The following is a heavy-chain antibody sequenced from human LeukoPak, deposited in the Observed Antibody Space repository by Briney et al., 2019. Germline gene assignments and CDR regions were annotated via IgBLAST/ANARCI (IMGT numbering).Heavy chain of an antibody. V-gene: IGHV4-39*01. J-gene: IGHJ5*02. Sequence: SDTLSLTCTVSGDSVNSDNYYWGWIRQPPATGLEWIGSIYYRGNTFYSPSLMRRLTISIDTSRNQFSLKLDSVTAADTAIYYCARQNYFYDSSAYSPRLNWFDPWGQGIPASVSS. CDR3: ARQNYFYDSSAYSPRLNWFDP. CDR1: GDSVNSDNYY. CDR2: IYYRGNT. D-gene: IGHD3-22*01.